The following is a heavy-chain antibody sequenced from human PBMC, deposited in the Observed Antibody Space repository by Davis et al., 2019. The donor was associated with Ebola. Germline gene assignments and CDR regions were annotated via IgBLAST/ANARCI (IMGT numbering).Heavy chain of an antibody. CDR3: AKDRGSYYVYYFDY. V-gene: IGHV3-48*02. Sequence: GGSLRLSCAASGFTFSSYSMNWVRQAPGKGLEWVSYISSSSSTIYYADSVKGRFTISRDNAKNSLYLQMNSLRDEDTAVYYCAKDRGSYYVYYFDYWGQGTLVTVSS. J-gene: IGHJ4*02. D-gene: IGHD1-26*01. CDR1: GFTFSSYS. CDR2: ISSSSSTI.